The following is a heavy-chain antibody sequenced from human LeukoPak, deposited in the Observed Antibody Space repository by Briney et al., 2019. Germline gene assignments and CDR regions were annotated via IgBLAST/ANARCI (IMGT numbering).Heavy chain of an antibody. Sequence: ASVKVSCKASGYTFSSYGISWVRQAPGQGLEWMGWISADNGNTKYADKLQGRVTMTTDTSTTTAYMELRGLRSDDTAVYYCARGVWWPHSGLDYWGQGTLVTVSS. CDR2: ISADNGNT. D-gene: IGHD4/OR15-4a*01. J-gene: IGHJ4*02. CDR3: ARGVWWPHSGLDY. CDR1: GYTFSSYG. V-gene: IGHV1-18*01.